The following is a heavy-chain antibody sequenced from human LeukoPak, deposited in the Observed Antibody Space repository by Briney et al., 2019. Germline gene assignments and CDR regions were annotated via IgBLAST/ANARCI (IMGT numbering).Heavy chain of an antibody. CDR3: ARDLAYYGSGSYYNGFYFDY. D-gene: IGHD3-10*01. CDR1: GFTFSSYS. J-gene: IGHJ4*02. CDR2: ISSSSSYI. V-gene: IGHV3-21*04. Sequence: GGSLRLSCAASGFTFSSYSMNWVRQAPGKGLEWVSSISSSSSYIYYADSVKGRFTISRDNAKNSLYLQMNSLRAEDTAVYYCARDLAYYGSGSYYNGFYFDYWGQGTLVTVSS.